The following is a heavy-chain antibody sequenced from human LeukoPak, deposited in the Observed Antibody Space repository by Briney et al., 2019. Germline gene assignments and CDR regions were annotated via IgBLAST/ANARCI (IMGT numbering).Heavy chain of an antibody. CDR3: ARDRTYYYDSSGYYYVRSWYFDL. D-gene: IGHD3-22*01. J-gene: IGHJ2*01. CDR2: IYYSGST. Sequence: SETLSLTCTVSGGSISSSSYYWGWIRQPPGKGLEWIGNIYYSGSTYYNTSLKSRVTISVDTSKNQFSLTLNSVTAVDTAVYYCARDRTYYYDSSGYYYVRSWYFDLWGRGTLVTVSS. V-gene: IGHV4-39*02. CDR1: GGSISSSSYY.